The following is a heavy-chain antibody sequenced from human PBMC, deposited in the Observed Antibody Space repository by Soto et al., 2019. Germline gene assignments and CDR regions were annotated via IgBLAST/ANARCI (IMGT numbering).Heavy chain of an antibody. CDR2: IYYSGST. D-gene: IGHD3-3*01. CDR1: GGSISSYY. CDR3: ARVVTIFGVVTRYYFDY. V-gene: IGHV4-59*01. Sequence: SETLSLTCTVSGGSISSYYCSWIRQPPGKGLEWIGYIYYSGSTNYNPSLKSRVTISVDTSKNQFSLKLSSVTAADTAVYYCARVVTIFGVVTRYYFDYWGQGTLVTVSS. J-gene: IGHJ4*02.